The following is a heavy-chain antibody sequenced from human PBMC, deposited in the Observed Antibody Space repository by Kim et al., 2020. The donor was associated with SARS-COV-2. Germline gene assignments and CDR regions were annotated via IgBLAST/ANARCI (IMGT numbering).Heavy chain of an antibody. V-gene: IGHV1-69*13. CDR2: IIPIFGTA. Sequence: SVKVSCKASGGTFSSYAISWVRQAPGQGLEWMGGIIPIFGTANYAQKFQGRVTITADESTSTAYMELSSLRSEDTAVYYCARGADDYIWGSYRHHLRYYFDYWGQGTLVTVSS. CDR1: GGTFSSYA. CDR3: ARGADDYIWGSYRHHLRYYFDY. J-gene: IGHJ4*02. D-gene: IGHD3-16*02.